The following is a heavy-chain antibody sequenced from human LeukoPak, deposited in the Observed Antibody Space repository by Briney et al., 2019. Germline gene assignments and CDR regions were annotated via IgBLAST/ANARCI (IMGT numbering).Heavy chain of an antibody. V-gene: IGHV1-24*01. Sequence: ASVKVSCKVSGHILTQLSMHWVRQAPGNGPEWRGGFDPEDGETIYAQKFQGRVTMIEDTSTDTAYMELSSLRSEDTAVYYCATTRGAYCGGDSYSFDYWGQGTLVTVSS. CDR1: GHILTQLS. D-gene: IGHD2-21*02. CDR3: ATTRGAYCGGDSYSFDY. CDR2: FDPEDGET. J-gene: IGHJ4*02.